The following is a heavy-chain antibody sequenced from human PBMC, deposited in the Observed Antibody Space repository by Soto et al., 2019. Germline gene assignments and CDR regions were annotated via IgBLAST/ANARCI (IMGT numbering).Heavy chain of an antibody. CDR2: IFHSGIS. J-gene: IGHJ4*02. CDR1: GYSISSGFF. CDR3: ARTDYFDY. Sequence: SETLSLTCAVSGYSISSGFFWGWIRQSPGGGLEWIGSIFHSGISYYNPSLKSRVTMSVDTSKNHFSLKLTSVTAADAAVYYCARTDYFDYWGPGTLVTVSS. V-gene: IGHV4-38-2*01.